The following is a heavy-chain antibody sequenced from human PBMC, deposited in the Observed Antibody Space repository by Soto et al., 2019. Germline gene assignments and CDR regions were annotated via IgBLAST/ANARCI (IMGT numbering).Heavy chain of an antibody. J-gene: IGHJ4*02. CDR1: AYAFNTYA. CDR2: IFPYTGDT. Sequence: QAQLVQSGAEVKTPGASVKVSCKTSAYAFNTYAINWVRQAPGQGLEWLGSIFPYTGDTHYSQNLQARVTMTADTSTSTAYLEMRTLTSDDTAVYYCARGGFSISWRLDFWGRGTLVTVSS. D-gene: IGHD6-13*01. V-gene: IGHV1-18*04. CDR3: ARGGFSISWRLDF.